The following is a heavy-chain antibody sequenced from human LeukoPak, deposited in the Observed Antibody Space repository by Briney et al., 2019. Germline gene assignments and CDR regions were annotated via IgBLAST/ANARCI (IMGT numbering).Heavy chain of an antibody. CDR3: ARSLWFGEPFLFDY. CDR1: GFTFSSYS. J-gene: IGHJ4*02. CDR2: ISSSSSYI. V-gene: IGHV3-21*01. D-gene: IGHD3-10*01. Sequence: GGSLRLSCAASGFTFSSYSMNWVRQAPGKGLEWVSSISSSSSYIYYAGSVKGRFTISRDNAKNSLYLQMNSLGAEDTAVYYCARSLWFGEPFLFDYWGQGTLVTVSS.